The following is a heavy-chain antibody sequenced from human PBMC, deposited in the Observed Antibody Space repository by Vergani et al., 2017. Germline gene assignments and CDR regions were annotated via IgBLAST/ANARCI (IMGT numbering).Heavy chain of an antibody. D-gene: IGHD3-3*01. V-gene: IGHV4-61*01. CDR1: GGSVSSGSYY. CDR3: ARLSSLSVLRFLEWPRIDY. J-gene: IGHJ4*02. Sequence: QVQLQESGPGLVKPSETLSLTCTVSGGSVSSGSYYWSWIRQPPGKGLEWIGYIYYSGSTNYNPSLKSRVTISVDTSKNQFSLKLSSVTAADTAVYYCARLSSLSVLRFLEWPRIDYWGQGTLVTVSS. CDR2: IYYSGST.